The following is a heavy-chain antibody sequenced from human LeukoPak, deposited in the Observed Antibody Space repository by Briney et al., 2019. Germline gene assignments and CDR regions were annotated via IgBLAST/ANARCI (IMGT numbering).Heavy chain of an antibody. D-gene: IGHD3-22*01. V-gene: IGHV3-30-3*01. Sequence: SGGSLRLSCAASGFTLSSYAMHWVRQAPGKGLEWVAVISYDGSNKYYADSVKGRFTISRDNSKNTLYLQMNSLRAEDTAVYYCARDLIVVVITNWFDPWGQGTLVTVSS. CDR3: ARDLIVVVITNWFDP. CDR1: GFTLSSYA. J-gene: IGHJ5*02. CDR2: ISYDGSNK.